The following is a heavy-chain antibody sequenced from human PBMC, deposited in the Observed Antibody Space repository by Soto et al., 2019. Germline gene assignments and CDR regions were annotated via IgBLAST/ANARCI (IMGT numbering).Heavy chain of an antibody. Sequence: QVQLVQSGAEVKKPGSSVKVSCKASGGTFSSYTISWVRQAPGQGLEWMGRIIPILGIANYAQKFQGRVRITADKSTSTAYMELSSLRSEDTAVYYCARDFRDILTNYNWFDPWGQGTLVTVSS. CDR2: IIPILGIA. D-gene: IGHD3-9*01. J-gene: IGHJ5*02. CDR1: GGTFSSYT. CDR3: ARDFRDILTNYNWFDP. V-gene: IGHV1-69*08.